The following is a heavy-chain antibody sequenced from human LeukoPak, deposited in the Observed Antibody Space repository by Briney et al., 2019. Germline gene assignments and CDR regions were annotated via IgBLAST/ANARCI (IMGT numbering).Heavy chain of an antibody. V-gene: IGHV4-4*02. CDR3: ARGEQRGSGTVHFDF. CDR1: GASIGSSNW. CDR2: VYHSGDT. Sequence: PSGTLSLTCAVSGASIGSSNWWSWVRQPPGKGLEWIGEVYHSGDTNYNPSLRSRVTISADRSNNQFSLRLNSVTAADTVVFYCARGEQRGSGTVHFDFWGQGILVTVSS. D-gene: IGHD3-10*01. J-gene: IGHJ4*02.